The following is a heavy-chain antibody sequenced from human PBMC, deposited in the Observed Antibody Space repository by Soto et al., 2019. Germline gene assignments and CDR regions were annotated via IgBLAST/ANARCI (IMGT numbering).Heavy chain of an antibody. J-gene: IGHJ6*01. V-gene: IGHV1-69*08. D-gene: IGHD2-2*01. CDR1: GGTFSRYS. Sequence: QVQLVQSGAEVKKPGSSVKVSCKASGGTFSRYSITWVRQAPGHGLEWIGRISPIFGIASYAQKFQGRVTITADESTSTAYMELGRLRSDDTAVYYCAREDRDRETGLVPAAIDGMDVW. CDR3: AREDRDRETGLVPAAIDGMDV. CDR2: ISPIFGIA.